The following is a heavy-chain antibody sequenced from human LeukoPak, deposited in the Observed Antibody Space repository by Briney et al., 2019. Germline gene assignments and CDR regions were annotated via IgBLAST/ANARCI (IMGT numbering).Heavy chain of an antibody. CDR2: IYYSGNT. CDR1: GVSISSSNSY. V-gene: IGHV4-39*07. D-gene: IGHD1-14*01. Sequence: SETLSLTCTVSGVSISSSNSYWGWIRQPPGKGLEWIGSIYYSGNTYYNASLKSQVSISIDTSKNQFSLRLSSLTAADTALYYCARDRKYYYHMDVWGKGTTVTVSS. CDR3: ARDRKYYYHMDV. J-gene: IGHJ6*03.